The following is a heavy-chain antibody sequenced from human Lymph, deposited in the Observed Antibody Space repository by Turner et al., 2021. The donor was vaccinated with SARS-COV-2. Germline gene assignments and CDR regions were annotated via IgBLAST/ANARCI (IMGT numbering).Heavy chain of an antibody. Sequence: EVQLVESGGGLVKPVGSLRLSCAASGFTFSTYSMNWVRQAPGKGLEWISSISSTSSYIYYADSVKGRFTISRDDAKNSLFLQMNSLRAEDTAVYYCARDIPTTADYFDCWGQGTLVTVSS. D-gene: IGHD4-17*01. J-gene: IGHJ4*02. CDR2: ISSTSSYI. CDR1: GFTFSTYS. CDR3: ARDIPTTADYFDC. V-gene: IGHV3-21*01.